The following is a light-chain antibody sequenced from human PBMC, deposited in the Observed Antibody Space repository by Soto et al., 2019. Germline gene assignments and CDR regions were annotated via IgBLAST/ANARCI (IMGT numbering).Light chain of an antibody. CDR2: EDS. V-gene: IGLV2-23*02. CDR1: RSDIGSYNL. Sequence: QSALTQPASVSGSPGQSITISCTGTRSDIGSYNLVSWYQQHPGKAPKRLIYEDSKRPSGVSNRFSGSKSGNTASLTISGLQAEDEADYYCCSYAGSSTFLIFGGGTKLTVL. J-gene: IGLJ2*01. CDR3: CSYAGSSTFLI.